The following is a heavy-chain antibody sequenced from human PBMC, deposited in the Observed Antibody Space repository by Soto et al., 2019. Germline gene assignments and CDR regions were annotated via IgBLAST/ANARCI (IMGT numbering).Heavy chain of an antibody. J-gene: IGHJ6*02. CDR3: ARENAPQGNSYSSSWYGSFFSYYYYGMDV. Sequence: GGSLRLSCAASGFTFSSYSMNWVRQAPGKGLEWVSSISSSSSYIYYADSVKGRFTISRDNAKNSLYLQMNSLRAGDTAGYYCARENAPQGNSYSSSWYGSFFSYYYYGMDVWGQGTTVTVSS. V-gene: IGHV3-21*01. D-gene: IGHD6-13*01. CDR1: GFTFSSYS. CDR2: ISSSSSYI.